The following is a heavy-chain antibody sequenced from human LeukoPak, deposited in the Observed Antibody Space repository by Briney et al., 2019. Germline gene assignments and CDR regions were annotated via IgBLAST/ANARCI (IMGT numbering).Heavy chain of an antibody. CDR1: GYTLTELS. CDR3: ATGLMGRGVTVLDY. CDR2: FDPEDGET. V-gene: IGHV1-24*01. Sequence: GASVKVSCKVSGYTLTELSMHWVRQAPGKGLEGMGGFDPEDGETIYAQKFQGRVTMTEDTSTDTAYMELSSLRSEDTAVYDCATGLMGRGVTVLDYWGQGTLVTVSS. J-gene: IGHJ4*02. D-gene: IGHD3-10*01.